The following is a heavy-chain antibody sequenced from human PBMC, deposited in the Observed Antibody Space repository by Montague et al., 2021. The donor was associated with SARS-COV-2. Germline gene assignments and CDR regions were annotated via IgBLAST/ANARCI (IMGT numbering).Heavy chain of an antibody. CDR3: ARYGDYADAFDI. Sequence: SLRLSCSASGFTFSSYDMHWVRQATGKGLEWVSAIGTAGDTYYPXSMKGRFTISRENAKNSLYLQMNSLRAGDTAVYYCARYGDYADAFDIWGQGTMVTVSS. CDR2: IGTAGDT. J-gene: IGHJ3*02. CDR1: GFTFSSYD. V-gene: IGHV3-13*01. D-gene: IGHD4-17*01.